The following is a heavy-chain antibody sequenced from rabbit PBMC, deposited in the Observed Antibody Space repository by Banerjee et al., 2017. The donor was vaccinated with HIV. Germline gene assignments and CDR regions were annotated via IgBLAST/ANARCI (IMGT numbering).Heavy chain of an antibody. J-gene: IGHJ4*01. CDR3: ASGYSDVYFNL. CDR1: GFDLSSHYY. V-gene: IGHV1S40*01. D-gene: IGHD1-1*01. CDR2: IYTSSGST. Sequence: QSLEESGGDLVKPGASLTLTCTASGFDLSSHYYMCWVRQAPGKGLELIACIYTSSGSTYYASWAKGRFTISKTSSTTVTLQMTSLTAADTATYFCASGYSDVYFNLWGQGTLVTVS.